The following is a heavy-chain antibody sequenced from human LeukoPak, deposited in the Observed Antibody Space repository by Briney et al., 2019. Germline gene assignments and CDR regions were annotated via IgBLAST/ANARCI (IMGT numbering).Heavy chain of an antibody. CDR2: IYYSGST. CDR1: GGSISSYY. CDR3: ARTGGYGGNSYNFDY. Sequence: SETLSLTCTVSGGSISSYYWSWIRQPTGKGLEWIGYIYYSGSTNHNPSLKSRVTISVDKSKNQFSLKLSSVTAADPAVYYCARTGGYGGNSYNFDYWGQGTLVTVSS. V-gene: IGHV4-59*01. J-gene: IGHJ4*02. D-gene: IGHD4-23*01.